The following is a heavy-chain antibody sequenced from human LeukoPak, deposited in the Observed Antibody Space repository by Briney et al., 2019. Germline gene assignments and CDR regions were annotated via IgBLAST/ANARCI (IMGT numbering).Heavy chain of an antibody. J-gene: IGHJ4*02. D-gene: IGHD3-9*01. CDR2: INAGNGNT. V-gene: IGHV1-3*01. Sequence: ASVKVSCKASGYTFTSYAMHWVRQAPGQRLEWMGWINAGNGNTKYSQKFQGRVTITRDTSASTAYMELSSLRSEDTAVYYCARESPFDFLAGLFDYRGQGTLVTVSS. CDR1: GYTFTSYA. CDR3: ARESPFDFLAGLFDY.